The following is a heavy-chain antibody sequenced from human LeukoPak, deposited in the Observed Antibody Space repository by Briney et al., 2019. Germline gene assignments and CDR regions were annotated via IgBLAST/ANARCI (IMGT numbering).Heavy chain of an antibody. CDR1: GFTVSSYG. CDR2: MSYDGSNK. D-gene: IGHD2-2*01. V-gene: IGHV3-30*03. J-gene: IGHJ4*02. Sequence: PGGSLRLSCAASGFTVSSYGMHWVRQAPGKGLEWVAVMSYDGSNKYYADSVKGRFTISRDNSKNTLYLQMNSLRAEDTAVYYCAPLSYCSSTSCSDYWGQGTLVTVSS. CDR3: APLSYCSSTSCSDY.